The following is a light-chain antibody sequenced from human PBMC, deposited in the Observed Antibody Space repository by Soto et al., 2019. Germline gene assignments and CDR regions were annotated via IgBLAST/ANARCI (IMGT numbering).Light chain of an antibody. J-gene: IGLJ3*02. CDR1: SSNIGGNS. V-gene: IGLV1-51*01. CDR3: SSYTSSSTWV. CDR2: DDD. Sequence: QSVMTQPPSVSAAPGQKVTISCSGSSSNIGGNSVSWYQQLPGTAPKLLIYDDDKRPSGIPDRFSGSKSGTSATLGITGFRTGDEADYYCSSYTSSSTWVFGGGTKVTVL.